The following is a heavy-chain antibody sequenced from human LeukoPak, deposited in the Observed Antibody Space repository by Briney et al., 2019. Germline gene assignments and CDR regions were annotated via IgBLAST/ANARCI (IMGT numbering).Heavy chain of an antibody. CDR3: ARHDPVGYYQHGMDV. V-gene: IGHV4-59*08. Sequence: PSETLSHTCTVSGGSISGYFWSCIRQPPGQGLEFIGYIYYTGATLYNPSLKSRVTMSVDTSKNQFSLKLSSVTAADTAVYYCARHDPVGYYQHGMDVWGQGTTVTVSS. D-gene: IGHD2-15*01. CDR1: GGSISGYF. J-gene: IGHJ6*02. CDR2: IYYTGAT.